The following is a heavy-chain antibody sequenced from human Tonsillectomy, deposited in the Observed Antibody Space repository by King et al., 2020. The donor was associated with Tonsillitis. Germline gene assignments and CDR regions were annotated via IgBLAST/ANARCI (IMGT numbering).Heavy chain of an antibody. CDR3: AGRQVGGDAKNYFDS. Sequence: HVQLVESGGGFVKPGGSLRLSCAASGFTFSDYYMSWIRQAPGKGLEWLSYISSSTSYTNYADSVKGRFTISRDNTENSLYLQMNSLRADDTAVYYCAGRQVGGDAKNYFDSWAREPWSPSPQ. D-gene: IGHD2-21*02. CDR1: GFTFSDYY. V-gene: IGHV3-11*05. CDR2: ISSSTSYT. J-gene: IGHJ4*02.